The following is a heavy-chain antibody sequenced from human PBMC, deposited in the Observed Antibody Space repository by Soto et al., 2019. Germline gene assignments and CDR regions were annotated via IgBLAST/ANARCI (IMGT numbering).Heavy chain of an antibody. D-gene: IGHD2-2*01. Sequence: GRSLRLSWAASASTFRRFTMNWVRQAPGKGLEWVSTISSNSDDIYDTEGLRVGVTTTRDNAYNSTHLQMNSLRPADTAVYYCRGHASPDTSARGSFDPWGAGSLVTVSS. CDR2: ISSNSDDI. CDR1: ASTFRRFT. CDR3: RGHASPDTSARGSFDP. V-gene: IGHV3-21*01. J-gene: IGHJ5*02.